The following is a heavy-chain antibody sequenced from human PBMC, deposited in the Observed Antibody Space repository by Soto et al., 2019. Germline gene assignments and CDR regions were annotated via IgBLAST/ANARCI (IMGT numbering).Heavy chain of an antibody. D-gene: IGHD3-22*01. Sequence: GDPLTICWRCAGYRFTSYWIVLVRPLQGKGLEWMGIIYPGDSDTRYSPSFQGQVTISADKSISTAYLQWSSLKASDTAMYYCARLMNYDSSGYYYDDWGFDYWVQGNLVTFS. V-gene: IGHV5-51*01. CDR2: IYPGDSDT. J-gene: IGHJ4*02. CDR1: GYRFTSYW. CDR3: ARLMNYDSSGYYYDDWGFDY.